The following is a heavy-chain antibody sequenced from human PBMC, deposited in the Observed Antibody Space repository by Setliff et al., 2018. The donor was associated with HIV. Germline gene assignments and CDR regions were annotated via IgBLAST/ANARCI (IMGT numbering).Heavy chain of an antibody. Sequence: SETLSLTCTVSGGSISGFYWSWIRQSAGKGLEWIGRIHTSGDSDFNPSLKSRVTMSVDTSENQFSLKLSSVTAADTAVYYCARDGYSSSWYVISGSFDYWGQGILVTVSS. CDR1: GGSISGFY. CDR2: IHTSGDS. CDR3: ARDGYSSSWYVISGSFDY. D-gene: IGHD6-13*01. J-gene: IGHJ4*02. V-gene: IGHV4-4*07.